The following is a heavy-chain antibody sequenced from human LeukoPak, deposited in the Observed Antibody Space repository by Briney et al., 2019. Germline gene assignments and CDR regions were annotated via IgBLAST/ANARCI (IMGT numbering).Heavy chain of an antibody. Sequence: PGGSLRLSCAASGFTFSRDGMHWVRQAPGKGLEWVAVISYDGSNKYYADSVKGRFTISRDNSKNTLYLQMNSLRAEDTAVYYCAKDGDHYYGSGRYFDYWGQGTLVTVSS. V-gene: IGHV3-30*18. CDR2: ISYDGSNK. D-gene: IGHD3-10*01. CDR3: AKDGDHYYGSGRYFDY. CDR1: GFTFSRDG. J-gene: IGHJ4*02.